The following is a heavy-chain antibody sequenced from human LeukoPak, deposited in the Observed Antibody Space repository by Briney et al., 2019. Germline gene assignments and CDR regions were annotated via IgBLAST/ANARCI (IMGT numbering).Heavy chain of an antibody. V-gene: IGHV1-2*02. CDR3: ARDSPTTVVTTGDT. D-gene: IGHD4-23*01. CDR2: INPNSGDT. Sequence: ASVKVSCKASGYTFTDYYIHWVRQAPGQGLEWMGWINPNSGDTNYAQKFQGRVTMTRDTSISTAYMELSRLRSDDTAVYYCARDSPTTVVTTGDTWGQGTLVTVSS. CDR1: GYTFTDYY. J-gene: IGHJ5*02.